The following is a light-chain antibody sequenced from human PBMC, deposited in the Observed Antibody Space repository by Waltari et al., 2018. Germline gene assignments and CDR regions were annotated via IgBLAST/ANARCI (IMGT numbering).Light chain of an antibody. CDR1: RTP. J-gene: IGLJ2*01. Sequence: QSVLTQPPSASGTPGQSIIISCSSTRTPVNWFQQVPGAAPKLLIFSADQRPSGVPARFSGSRSGTSASLAISGLHSEDEANYYCATWDNSLEGWLFGGGTKVTV. V-gene: IGLV1-44*01. CDR2: SAD. CDR3: ATWDNSLEGWL.